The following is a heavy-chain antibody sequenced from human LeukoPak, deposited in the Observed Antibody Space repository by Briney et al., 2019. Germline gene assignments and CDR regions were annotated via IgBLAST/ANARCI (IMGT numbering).Heavy chain of an antibody. D-gene: IGHD4-17*01. J-gene: IGHJ4*02. V-gene: IGHV1-18*01. Sequence: ASVKVSCKASGYTFTSYGITWVRQAPGQGLEWMGWISTYNGNTNYAQKFQGRVTMTTDTSTSTGYMELRSLRSDDTAVYYCARALAGGDYVSPDYWGQGTLVTVSS. CDR3: ARALAGGDYVSPDY. CDR1: GYTFTSYG. CDR2: ISTYNGNT.